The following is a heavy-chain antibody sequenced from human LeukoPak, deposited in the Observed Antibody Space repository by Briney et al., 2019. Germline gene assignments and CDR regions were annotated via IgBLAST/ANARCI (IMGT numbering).Heavy chain of an antibody. CDR1: GGSVSSGRYY. D-gene: IGHD4-23*01. CDR3: ARDLLNEGNHLDY. CDR2: IYHSGST. J-gene: IGHJ4*02. V-gene: IGHV4-61*01. Sequence: SETLSLTCTVSGGSVSSGRYYWSWIRQPPGKGLGWIGYIYHSGSTYYNPSLKSRVTISVDTSKNQFSLKLSSVTAADTAVYYCARDLLNEGNHLDYWGQGTLVTVSS.